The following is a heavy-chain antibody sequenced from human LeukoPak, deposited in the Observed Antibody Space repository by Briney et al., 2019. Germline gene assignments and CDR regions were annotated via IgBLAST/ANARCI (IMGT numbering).Heavy chain of an antibody. Sequence: PSQTLSLTCTVSGGSISSGSYYWSWIRQPAGKGLEWIGRIYTSGSTNYNPSLKSRVTISVDTSKNQFSLKLSSVTAADTAVYYCARDWVGAFDYWGQGTLVTVSS. V-gene: IGHV4-61*02. CDR3: ARDWVGAFDY. D-gene: IGHD1-26*01. CDR2: IYTSGST. CDR1: GGSISSGSYY. J-gene: IGHJ4*02.